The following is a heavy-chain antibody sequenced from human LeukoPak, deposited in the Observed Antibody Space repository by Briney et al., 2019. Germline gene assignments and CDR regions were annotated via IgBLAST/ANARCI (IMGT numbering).Heavy chain of an antibody. Sequence: ASVKVSCKASGYTFTDYYIQWVRQAPGQGLEWMGRINPKSGGTEDAQDFQGRVTMTRDTSISTAYMELSSLTSDDTAVYYCARDLASTSNWEFDFWGQGTPVTV. CDR2: INPKSGGT. J-gene: IGHJ4*02. V-gene: IGHV1-2*06. CDR3: ARDLASTSNWEFDF. CDR1: GYTFTDYY. D-gene: IGHD7-27*01.